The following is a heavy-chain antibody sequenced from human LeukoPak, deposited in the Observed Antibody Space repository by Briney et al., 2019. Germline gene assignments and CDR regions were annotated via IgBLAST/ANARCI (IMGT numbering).Heavy chain of an antibody. D-gene: IGHD1-1*01. CDR1: GFTFSDYY. Sequence: GGSLRLSCAASGFTFSDYYMSWIRQAPGKGLEWVSYISSSSSYTKYADSVKGRFTISRGNAKNSLYLQMNSLRAEDAAVYYCARGTGTTAYFDYWGQGTLVTVSS. CDR2: ISSSSSYT. V-gene: IGHV3-11*05. J-gene: IGHJ4*02. CDR3: ARGTGTTAYFDY.